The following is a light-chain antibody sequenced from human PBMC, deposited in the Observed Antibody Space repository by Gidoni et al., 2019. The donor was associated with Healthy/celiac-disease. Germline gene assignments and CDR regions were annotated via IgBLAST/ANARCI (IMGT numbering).Light chain of an antibody. CDR2: GAS. Sequence: EIVFTQSPGTLSLSPGERTTPPCRASQSVSSSYLAWYQQKPGQAPRLLIYGASSRATGIPDRFSGSGSGTDFTLTISRLEPEDFAVYYCQQYGSSPPWTFGQGTKVEIK. V-gene: IGKV3-20*01. J-gene: IGKJ1*01. CDR1: QSVSSSY. CDR3: QQYGSSPPWT.